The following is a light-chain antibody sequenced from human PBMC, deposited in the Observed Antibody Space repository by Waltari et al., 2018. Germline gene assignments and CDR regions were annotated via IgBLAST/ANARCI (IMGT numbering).Light chain of an antibody. J-gene: IGKJ3*01. CDR1: PSVLYSSNNKNY. CDR3: QQYYSTPFT. Sequence: DIVMTQSPDSLAVSLGERATINCKSSPSVLYSSNNKNYLAWYQQKPGQPPKLLIYWASTRESGVPDRFSGSGSGTDFTLTISSLQAEDVAVYYCQQYYSTPFTFGPETKVDIK. CDR2: WAS. V-gene: IGKV4-1*01.